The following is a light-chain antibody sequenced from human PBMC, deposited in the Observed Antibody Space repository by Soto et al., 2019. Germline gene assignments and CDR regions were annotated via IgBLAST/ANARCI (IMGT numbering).Light chain of an antibody. Sequence: QLVLTQSPSASASPGASVKLTCTLSSGHSTYTIAWHQQHPGKGPRYLMRLKNDGSHTKGDGIPDRFSGSSFGAERYLTISSLQSEDGADYYCQTWDTGIQVFGAGTKLTVL. J-gene: IGLJ2*01. CDR1: SGHSTYT. CDR3: QTWDTGIQV. V-gene: IGLV4-69*01. CDR2: LKNDGSH.